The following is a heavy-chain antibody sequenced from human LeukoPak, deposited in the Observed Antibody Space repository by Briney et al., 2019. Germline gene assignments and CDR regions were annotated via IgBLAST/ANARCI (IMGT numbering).Heavy chain of an antibody. CDR3: AREPQRVRGLIIPSDFDS. CDR2: INHSGST. V-gene: IGHV4-34*01. J-gene: IGHJ4*02. CDR1: GGSFSGYY. Sequence: SETLSLTCAVYGGSFSGYYWSWIRQPPGKGLEWIGEINHSGSTNYNPSLKSRVTISVDTSKNQFSLKLSSVTAEDTAVYYCAREPQRVRGLIIPSDFDSWGQGTLVTVSS. D-gene: IGHD3-10*01.